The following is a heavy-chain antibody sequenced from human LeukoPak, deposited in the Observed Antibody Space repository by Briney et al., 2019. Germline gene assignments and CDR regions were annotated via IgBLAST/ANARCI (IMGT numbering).Heavy chain of an antibody. J-gene: IGHJ5*02. V-gene: IGHV4-31*03. D-gene: IGHD6-19*01. CDR2: IYYSGST. Sequence: SQTLSLTCTVSGSSISSGGYYWSWIRQHPGKGLGWIGYIYYSGSTYYNPSLKSRVTISVDTSKNQFSLKLSSVTAADTAVYYCARYSSGGNWFDPWGQGTLVTVSS. CDR1: GSSISSGGYY. CDR3: ARYSSGGNWFDP.